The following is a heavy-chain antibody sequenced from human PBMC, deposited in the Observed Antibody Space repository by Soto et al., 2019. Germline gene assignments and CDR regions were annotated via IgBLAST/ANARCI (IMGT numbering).Heavy chain of an antibody. CDR1: GGSISSSNW. Sequence: QVQLQESGPGLVKPSGTLSLTCAVSGGSISSSNWWSWVRQPPGKGLEWIGEIYHSGSTNYNPSLMSRVTISVDKSKNQFSLKLSSVTAADTAVYYCVRDTLGLRLQGPHEQSWFDPWGQGTLVTVSS. CDR2: IYHSGST. CDR3: VRDTLGLRLQGPHEQSWFDP. V-gene: IGHV4-4*02. D-gene: IGHD3-16*01. J-gene: IGHJ5*02.